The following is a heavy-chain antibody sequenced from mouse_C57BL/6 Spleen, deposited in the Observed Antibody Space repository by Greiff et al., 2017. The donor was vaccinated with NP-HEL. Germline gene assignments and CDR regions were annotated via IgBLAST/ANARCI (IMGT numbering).Heavy chain of an antibody. V-gene: IGHV2-5*01. CDR3: AKNWAPMGMDY. CDR1: GFSLTSYG. Sequence: QVQLQQSGPGLVQPSPSLSITCTVSGFSLTSYGVHWVRQSPGQGLEWLGVICRGGSTDYNAAFMSRLSITKDNSKSQVFSKMNSLQADDTAIYYCAKNWAPMGMDYWGQGTSVTVSS. J-gene: IGHJ4*01. CDR2: ICRGGST. D-gene: IGHD4-1*01.